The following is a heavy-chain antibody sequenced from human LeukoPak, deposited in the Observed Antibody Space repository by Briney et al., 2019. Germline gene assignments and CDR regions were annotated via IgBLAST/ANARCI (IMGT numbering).Heavy chain of an antibody. CDR1: GGSFSGYY. Sequence: SETLSLTCAVYGGSFSGYYWSWIRQPPGKGLEWIGEINHSGSTNYNPSLKSRVTISVDTSKNQFSLKLSSVTAADTAVYYCARRPQNYYGSGSYQSAFDYWGQGTLVTVSS. CDR2: INHSGST. V-gene: IGHV4-34*01. D-gene: IGHD3-10*01. J-gene: IGHJ4*02. CDR3: ARRPQNYYGSGSYQSAFDY.